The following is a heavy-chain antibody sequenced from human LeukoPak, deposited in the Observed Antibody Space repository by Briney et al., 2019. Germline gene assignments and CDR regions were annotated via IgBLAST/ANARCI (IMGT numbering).Heavy chain of an antibody. Sequence: SETLSLTCTVSGGSISSGGYYWSWIRQPPGKGLEWIGYIYHSGSTYYNPSLKSRVTISVDRSKNQFSLRLSSVTAADTAVYYCATRGYSYAMDYWGQGTLVTVSS. CDR3: ATRGYSYAMDY. CDR1: GGSISSGGYY. J-gene: IGHJ4*02. CDR2: IYHSGST. V-gene: IGHV4-30-2*01. D-gene: IGHD5-18*01.